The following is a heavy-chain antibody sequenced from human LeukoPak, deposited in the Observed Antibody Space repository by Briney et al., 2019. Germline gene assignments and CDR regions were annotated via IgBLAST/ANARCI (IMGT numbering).Heavy chain of an antibody. J-gene: IGHJ6*03. CDR2: IYSGGST. Sequence: PGGSLRLSCAASGFTVSSNYMSWVRQAPGKGLEWVSVIYSGGSTYYADSVKGRFTISRDNSKNTLYLQMNSLRAEDTAVYYCAKSGITGTTTSNYYYMDVWGKGTTVTVSS. CDR3: AKSGITGTTTSNYYYMDV. CDR1: GFTVSSNY. V-gene: IGHV3-53*05. D-gene: IGHD1-7*01.